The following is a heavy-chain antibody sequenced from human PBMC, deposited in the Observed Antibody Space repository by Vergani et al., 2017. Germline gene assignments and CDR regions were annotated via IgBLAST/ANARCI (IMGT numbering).Heavy chain of an antibody. CDR1: GGSISSSSYY. D-gene: IGHD1-26*01. Sequence: QLQLPESGPGLVKPSETLSLTCTVSGGSISSSSYYWGWIRQPPGKGLEWIGSIYYSGSTYYNPSLKSRVTISVDTSKNQFSLKLSSVTAADTAVYYCARAYSGSYFSFFDYWGQGTLVTVSS. CDR3: ARAYSGSYFSFFDY. V-gene: IGHV4-39*07. J-gene: IGHJ4*02. CDR2: IYYSGST.